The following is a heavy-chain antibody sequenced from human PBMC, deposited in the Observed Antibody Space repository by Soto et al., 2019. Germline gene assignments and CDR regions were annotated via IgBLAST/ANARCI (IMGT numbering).Heavy chain of an antibody. CDR1: GFTVSSNY. CDR2: IYSGGST. V-gene: IGHV3-66*01. D-gene: IGHD2-15*01. CDR3: ATAKLLLPWVFEY. Sequence: EVQLVESGGGLVQPGGSLRLSCAASGFTVSSNYMSWVRQAPGKGLEWVSVIYSGGSTYYADSVKGRFIISRDDSKNTLFLQKNSLKVEDTAVYYCATAKLLLPWVFEYWGQGTLVTVSS. J-gene: IGHJ4*02.